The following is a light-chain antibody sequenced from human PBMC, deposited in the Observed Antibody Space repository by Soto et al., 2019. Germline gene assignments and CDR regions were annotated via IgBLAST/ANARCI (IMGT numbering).Light chain of an antibody. V-gene: IGKV3D-15*01. CDR1: QSVSSN. CDR3: QQYNNWPPFVYT. CDR2: GAS. Sequence: EIVMTQSPATLSVSPGERATLSCRASQSVSSNSAWYQQKPGQAPRLLIYGASTRATGIPARFSGSGSGTEFTLTISSLQSEDFAVYYCQQYNNWPPFVYTFGQGTRLEIK. J-gene: IGKJ5*01.